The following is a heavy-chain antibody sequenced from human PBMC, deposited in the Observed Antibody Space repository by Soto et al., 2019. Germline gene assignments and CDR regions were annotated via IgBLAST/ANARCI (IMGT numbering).Heavy chain of an antibody. CDR2: IYHGGTT. V-gene: IGHV4-38-2*01. CDR3: ARVHVMVVAGSTFDY. J-gene: IGHJ4*01. D-gene: IGHD6-19*01. Sequence: SETLSLTCAVSGYSVSIGSYWAWIRPPPGKGPEWIASIYHGGTTFYNPSLKSRITISVDTSNNQFSLKLTSVTAADTAVYYCARVHVMVVAGSTFDYWGHGTLVTVSS. CDR1: GYSVSIGSY.